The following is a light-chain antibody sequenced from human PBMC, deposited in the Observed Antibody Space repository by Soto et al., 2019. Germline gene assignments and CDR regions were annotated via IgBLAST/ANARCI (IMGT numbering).Light chain of an antibody. J-gene: IGKJ4*01. CDR1: ETVNSAY. CDR3: QQYNNWPLT. V-gene: IGKV3D-15*01. CDR2: DAS. Sequence: EIVLTQSPAILSLFPGERANLSCRPSETVNSAYLAWYQRKSGQPPRLLIYDASTRATGFPARFSGSGSGTEFTLTISSLQSEDFAVYYCQQYNNWPLTFGGGTKVDIK.